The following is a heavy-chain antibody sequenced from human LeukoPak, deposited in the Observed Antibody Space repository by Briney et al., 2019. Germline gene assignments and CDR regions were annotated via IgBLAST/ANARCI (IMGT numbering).Heavy chain of an antibody. Sequence: GGSLRLSCAASGFTFSSYAMNWVRQCPGKGLEWVSAISGRGGDTYYADSVKGRFTISRDNSKNAVYLQMNSLRAEDTAVYYCTKGGDCGGDCYSQLSHFDYWGQGTLVTVSS. J-gene: IGHJ4*02. D-gene: IGHD2-21*02. V-gene: IGHV3-23*01. CDR1: GFTFSSYA. CDR2: ISGRGGDT. CDR3: TKGGDCGGDCYSQLSHFDY.